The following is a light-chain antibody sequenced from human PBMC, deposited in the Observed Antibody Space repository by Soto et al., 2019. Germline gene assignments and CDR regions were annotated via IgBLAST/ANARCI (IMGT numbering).Light chain of an antibody. V-gene: IGKV3-11*01. CDR2: EAS. CDR3: QQRSNWPPPIT. Sequence: ETVLTQSPGTLSLSPGERATLSCRASQSVGGSLAWYQQRPGQAPRLVIYEASNRATGIPARFSGSGSGTDFTLTISSLEPEDFGTYYCQQRSNWPPPITFGQGTRLEIK. J-gene: IGKJ5*01. CDR1: QSVGGS.